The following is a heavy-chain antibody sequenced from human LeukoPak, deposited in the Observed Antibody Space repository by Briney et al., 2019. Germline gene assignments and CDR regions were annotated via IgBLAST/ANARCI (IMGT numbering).Heavy chain of an antibody. CDR2: INPNSGGT. D-gene: IGHD5-18*01. V-gene: IGHV1-2*02. CDR3: ARDLRFELWPPNDAFDI. J-gene: IGHJ3*02. CDR1: GYILTTYY. Sequence: GASVKVSCKAFGYILTTYYMHWVRQAPGQGLEWMGWINPNSGGTNYAQKFQGRVTMTRDTSISTAYMELSRLRSDDTAVYYCARDLRFELWPPNDAFDIWGQGTMVTVSS.